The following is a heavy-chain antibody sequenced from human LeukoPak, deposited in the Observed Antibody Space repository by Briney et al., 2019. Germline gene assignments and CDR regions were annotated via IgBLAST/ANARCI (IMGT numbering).Heavy chain of an antibody. V-gene: IGHV3-11*04. CDR1: GFTFSDYY. CDR3: ARDRRISYYDSRRHTSEFDY. Sequence: GGSLRLSCAASGFTFSDYYMSWIRQAPGKGLEWGSYISSSGSTIYYADSVKGRFTISRDNAKNSLSLQMSSLRAEDTAVYYCARDRRISYYDSRRHTSEFDYWGQGTLVTVSS. J-gene: IGHJ4*02. D-gene: IGHD3-22*01. CDR2: ISSSGSTI.